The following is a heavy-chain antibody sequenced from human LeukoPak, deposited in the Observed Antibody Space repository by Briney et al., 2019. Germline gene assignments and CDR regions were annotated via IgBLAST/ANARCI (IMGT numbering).Heavy chain of an antibody. CDR3: ARFGATGNFDY. CDR1: GYTFTSYA. Sequence: ASVKVSCKASGYTFTSYAMNWVRQAPEQGLEWMGWINTNTGNPTYAQGSTGRFVFSLDTSVSTAYLQISSLKAENTAVYYCARFGATGNFDYWGQGTLVTVSS. D-gene: IGHD1-26*01. J-gene: IGHJ4*02. CDR2: INTNTGNP. V-gene: IGHV7-4-1*02.